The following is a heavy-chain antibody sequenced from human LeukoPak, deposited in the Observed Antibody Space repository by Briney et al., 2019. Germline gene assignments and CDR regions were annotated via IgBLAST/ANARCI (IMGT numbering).Heavy chain of an antibody. CDR1: GYTFTSYD. Sequence: ASVKVSCKASGYTFTSYDINWVRQATGQGLEWMGWMNPNSGNTGYAQKFQGRVTMTRNTSISTAYMELSSLRSEDTAVYSRARGANVWSGYYSYYYYYYMDVWGKGTTVTVSS. J-gene: IGHJ6*03. CDR2: MNPNSGNT. CDR3: ARGANVWSGYYSYYYYYYMDV. V-gene: IGHV1-8*01. D-gene: IGHD3-3*01.